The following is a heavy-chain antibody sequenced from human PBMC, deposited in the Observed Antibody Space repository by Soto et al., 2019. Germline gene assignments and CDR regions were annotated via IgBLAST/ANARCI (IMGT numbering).Heavy chain of an antibody. Sequence: GGSLRLSCAASGFTFSSYAMSWVRQAPGKGLEWVSAISGSGGSTYYADSVKGRFTISRDNSKNTLYLQMNSLRAEDTAVYYSAKEDSPLYYYGMDVWGHGTTVTVS. CDR2: ISGSGGST. J-gene: IGHJ6*02. CDR3: AKEDSPLYYYGMDV. V-gene: IGHV3-23*01. D-gene: IGHD2-15*01. CDR1: GFTFSSYA.